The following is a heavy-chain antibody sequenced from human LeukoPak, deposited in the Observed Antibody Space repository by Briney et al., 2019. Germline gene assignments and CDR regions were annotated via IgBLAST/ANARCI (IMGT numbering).Heavy chain of an antibody. CDR3: ARLLSMSSWPYFDY. CDR1: GGSISSYY. Sequence: SETLSLTCTVSGGSISSYYWSWIRQPPGKGLEWIGYIYYSGSTNYNPSLKSRVTISVDTSKNQFSLKLSSVTAADTAVYYCARLLSMSSWPYFDYWGRGTLVTVSS. V-gene: IGHV4-59*08. J-gene: IGHJ4*02. CDR2: IYYSGST. D-gene: IGHD6-13*01.